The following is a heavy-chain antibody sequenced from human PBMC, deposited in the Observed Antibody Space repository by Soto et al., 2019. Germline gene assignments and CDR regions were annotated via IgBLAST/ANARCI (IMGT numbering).Heavy chain of an antibody. Sequence: SGPALVNPTETLTLTFTVSGFSLSNARMGVSWIRQPPGKALEWLAHIFSNDEKSYSTSLKSRLTISKDTSKSQVVLTMTNMEPVDTATYYCARYRPLIYDLWSGYYRYSFDYWGQGTLVTVSS. CDR2: IFSNDEK. D-gene: IGHD3-3*01. CDR3: ARYRPLIYDLWSGYYRYSFDY. CDR1: GFSLSNARMG. J-gene: IGHJ4*02. V-gene: IGHV2-26*01.